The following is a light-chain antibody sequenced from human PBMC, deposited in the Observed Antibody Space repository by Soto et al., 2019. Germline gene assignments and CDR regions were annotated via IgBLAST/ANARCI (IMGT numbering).Light chain of an antibody. Sequence: EIVLTQSPGTLSLSPGERATLSCRASQTVSSTYLAWYQQKPGQAPRLLIYGASNRATGIPDRFSGSGSGTDCTLTISRLEPEDFAVYYCQRYGSSFGGGTKVEIK. CDR3: QRYGSS. CDR2: GAS. CDR1: QTVSSTY. J-gene: IGKJ4*01. V-gene: IGKV3-20*01.